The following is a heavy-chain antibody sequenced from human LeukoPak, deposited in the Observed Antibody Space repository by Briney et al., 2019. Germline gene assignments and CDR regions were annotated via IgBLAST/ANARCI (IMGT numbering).Heavy chain of an antibody. CDR2: ISGDGGST. CDR1: GFIFGNYA. J-gene: IGHJ4*02. V-gene: IGHV3-43*02. Sequence: GGSLRLSCAAPGFIFGNYAIHWVRQAPGKGLEWVSLISGDGGSTFYADSVKGRFTISRDNSKNSLSLQMSSLRGEDTALYYCARESETSGWYDYWGQGTLVTVSS. CDR3: ARESETSGWYDY. D-gene: IGHD6-19*01.